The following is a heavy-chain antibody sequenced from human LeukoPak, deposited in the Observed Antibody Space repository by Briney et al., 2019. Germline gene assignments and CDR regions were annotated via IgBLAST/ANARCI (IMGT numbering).Heavy chain of an antibody. CDR2: ISAYNGNT. CDR3: ARRLRYYDSGGYFDY. CDR1: GYNFLSYG. D-gene: IGHD3-22*01. J-gene: IGHJ4*02. V-gene: IGHV1-18*01. Sequence: ASVKVSCKASGYNFLSYGITWVRQVPGQGLEWMGWISAYNGNTNYAQRLQGRVTMTTDTSTSTAYMELRSLRSDDTALYYCARRLRYYDSGGYFDYWGQGTLVTVSS.